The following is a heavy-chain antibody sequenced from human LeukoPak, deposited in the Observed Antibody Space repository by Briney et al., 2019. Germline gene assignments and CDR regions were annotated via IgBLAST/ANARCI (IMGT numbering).Heavy chain of an antibody. CDR3: ARGIRFLEWLSGFDY. CDR2: INWNGGST. Sequence: GGSLRLXCAASGFTFDDYGMSWDRQVPGKGLEWVSGINWNGGSTGYADSVKGRLTISRDNAKNSLYLQMDSLRVEDTALYYCARGIRFLEWLSGFDYWGQGTLVTVSS. V-gene: IGHV3-20*04. D-gene: IGHD3-3*01. CDR1: GFTFDDYG. J-gene: IGHJ4*02.